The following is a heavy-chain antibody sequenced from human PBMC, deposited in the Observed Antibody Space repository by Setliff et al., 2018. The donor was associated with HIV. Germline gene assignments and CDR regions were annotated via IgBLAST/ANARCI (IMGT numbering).Heavy chain of an antibody. D-gene: IGHD5-12*01. V-gene: IGHV4-39*01. CDR1: GGSITSSTYY. Sequence: SETLSLTCTVSGGSITSSTYYWGWIRQPPGKGLEYIGSISHGSTYYTPSLDSRVTISVDTSKNQFSLKLSSVTAADTAVYYCARGGLVVATIWDAFDLWGQGTMVTVSS. CDR2: ISHGST. CDR3: ARGGLVVATIWDAFDL. J-gene: IGHJ3*01.